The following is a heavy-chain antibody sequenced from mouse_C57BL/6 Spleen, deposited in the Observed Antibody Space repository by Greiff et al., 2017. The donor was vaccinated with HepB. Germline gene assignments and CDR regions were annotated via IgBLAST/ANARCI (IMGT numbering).Heavy chain of an antibody. D-gene: IGHD1-2*01. V-gene: IGHV1-81*01. CDR1: GYTFTSYG. J-gene: IGHJ2*01. CDR2: INPKTGDT. CDR3: ARSGYTASMDY. Sequence: QVQLQQSGAELARPGASVKLSCKASGYTFTSYGMHWVKQRPVQGLEWIGEINPKTGDTNYNQKFKGKATLTADKSSSTAYMELRSLSSEDSAVYCCARSGYTASMDYWGQGTTLTVSS.